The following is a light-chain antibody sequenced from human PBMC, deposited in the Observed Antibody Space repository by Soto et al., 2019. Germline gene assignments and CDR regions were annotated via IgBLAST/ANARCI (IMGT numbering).Light chain of an antibody. CDR3: RTYTTTGSSV. J-gene: IGLJ6*01. CDR2: EVK. Sequence: QSVPTQPASVSGSPGQSITITCSGTSSDVGSGDSVSWYQHHPGEVPRLVIYEVKTRPTGVSGRFSGSRSVNTASLTISGLQAEDEADYYCRTYTTTGSSVFGTGTQLTVL. V-gene: IGLV2-14*01. CDR1: SSDVGSGDS.